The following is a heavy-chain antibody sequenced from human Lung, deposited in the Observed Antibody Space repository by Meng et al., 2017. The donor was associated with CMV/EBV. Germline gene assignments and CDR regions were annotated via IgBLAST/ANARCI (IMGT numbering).Heavy chain of an antibody. CDR1: GFRCKHCG. Sequence: TGFRCKHCGMSWVRQAQGKGLDWVSNLGESDRDDDIHDADSVQGRVTISRDNSRNILYLQMNSLRADDTAVYYCATDAGSYCPFEYWGQGTLVTVSS. V-gene: IGHV3-23*01. J-gene: IGHJ4*02. CDR2: LGESDRDDDI. CDR3: ATDAGSYCPFEY. D-gene: IGHD3-10*01.